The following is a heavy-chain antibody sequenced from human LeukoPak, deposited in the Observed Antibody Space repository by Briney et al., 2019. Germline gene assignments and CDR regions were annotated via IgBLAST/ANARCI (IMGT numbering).Heavy chain of an antibody. CDR1: GFTFNSYG. J-gene: IGHJ4*02. D-gene: IGHD6-6*01. CDR2: IRYDGSNK. CDR3: AKDPRFEYSSSSQDY. Sequence: AGGSLRLSCAASGFTFNSYGMHWVRQAPGKGLEWVAFIRYDGSNKYYADSVKGRFTISRDNSKNTLYLQMNSLRAEDTAVYYCAKDPRFEYSSSSQDYWGQGTLVTVSS. V-gene: IGHV3-30*02.